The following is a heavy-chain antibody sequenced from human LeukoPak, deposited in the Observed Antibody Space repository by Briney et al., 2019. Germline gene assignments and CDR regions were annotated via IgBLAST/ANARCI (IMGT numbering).Heavy chain of an antibody. V-gene: IGHV3-23*01. J-gene: IGHJ4*02. CDR3: AKGTIAAAGTTGYFDY. D-gene: IGHD6-13*01. Sequence: PGGSLRLSCAASGLTFSSYAMSWVRQAPGKGLEWVSAISGSGGSTYYADSVKGRFTISRDNSKNTLYLQMNSLRAEDTAVYYCAKGTIAAAGTTGYFDYWGQGTLVTVSS. CDR2: ISGSGGST. CDR1: GLTFSSYA.